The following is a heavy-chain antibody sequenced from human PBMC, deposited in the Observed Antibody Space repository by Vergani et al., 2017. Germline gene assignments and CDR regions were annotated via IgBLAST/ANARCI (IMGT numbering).Heavy chain of an antibody. CDR3: GRKRSPASLMDNPIVS. CDR1: GFIFSDYY. J-gene: IGHJ4*02. CDR2: ISDGGETK. Sequence: QVQLVESGGGVVQPGGSLRLSCAASGFIFSDYYMTWIRQTPGKGLEWLSHISDGGETKRYAESLKGRFTVSRDNTKNLLILQMKTLKVDDTATYYGGRKRSPASLMDNPIVSWGQGTMVT. D-gene: IGHD3-16*02. V-gene: IGHV3-11*01.